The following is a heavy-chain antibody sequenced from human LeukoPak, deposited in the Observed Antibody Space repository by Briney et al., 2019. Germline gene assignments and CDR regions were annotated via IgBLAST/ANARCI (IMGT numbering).Heavy chain of an antibody. CDR3: TTESGDYNWFDP. CDR1: GFTLSDAW. CDR2: IKSKIGGGTT. Sequence: PGGSLRLSCAASGFTLSDAWMSWVRQPPGKGLEWVGRIKSKIGGGTTDYAAPVKGRFTISRDDSKNTLYLQMNTLKTEDAAVYYCTTESGDYNWFDPWGQGTLVTVSS. J-gene: IGHJ5*02. D-gene: IGHD1-26*01. V-gene: IGHV3-15*01.